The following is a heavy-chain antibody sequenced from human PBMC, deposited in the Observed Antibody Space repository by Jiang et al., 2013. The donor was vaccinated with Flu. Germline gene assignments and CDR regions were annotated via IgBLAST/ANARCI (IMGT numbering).Heavy chain of an antibody. CDR1: GFALSSYW. D-gene: IGHD5-12*01. J-gene: IGHJ4*02. V-gene: IGHV3-7*03. CDR3: AGGAGYQIES. Sequence: QLVESGGGLVQPGGSLRLSCVASGFALSSYWVNWVRQAPGKGLEWVAIIKQDGSEAHYADSLKGRFTISRDNAKNSVYLQMNSLRAEDTAVYYCAGGAGYQIESWGQGTPITVSS. CDR2: IKQDGSEA.